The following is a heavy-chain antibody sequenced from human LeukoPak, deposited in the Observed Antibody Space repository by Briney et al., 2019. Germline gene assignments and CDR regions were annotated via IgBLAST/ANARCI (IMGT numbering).Heavy chain of an antibody. CDR3: AKGGKWVTTSKFDY. V-gene: IGHV3-23*01. CDR1: GFTFSSYA. Sequence: PGGSLRLSCAASGFTFSSYAMSWVRRAPGKGLEWVSAISGSGGSTYYADSVKGRFTISRDNSKNTLYLQMNSLRAEDTAVYYCAKGGKWVTTSKFDYWGQGTLVTVSS. D-gene: IGHD4-17*01. CDR2: ISGSGGST. J-gene: IGHJ4*02.